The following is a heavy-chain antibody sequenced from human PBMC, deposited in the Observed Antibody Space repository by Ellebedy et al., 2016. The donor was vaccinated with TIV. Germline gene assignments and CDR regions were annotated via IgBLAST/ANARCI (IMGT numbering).Heavy chain of an antibody. CDR2: INPTTGHS. CDR1: GYTFTSYY. D-gene: IGHD3-22*01. CDR3: ARGENYYYDSSGYYYTY. Sequence: ASVKVSCKASGYTFTSYYFYWVRQAPGQGLEWMGIINPTTGHSNYAQKFQGRVTMTRDTSTSTVYMELSSLRSEDTAVYYCARGENYYYDSSGYYYTYWGQGTLVTVSS. J-gene: IGHJ4*02. V-gene: IGHV1-46*01.